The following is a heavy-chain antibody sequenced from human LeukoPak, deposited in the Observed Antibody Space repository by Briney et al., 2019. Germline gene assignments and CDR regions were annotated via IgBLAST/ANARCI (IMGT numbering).Heavy chain of an antibody. J-gene: IGHJ3*02. V-gene: IGHV3-23*01. CDR2: ISGSGGST. D-gene: IGHD4-17*01. Sequence: PGRSLRLSCAVSGFIFNTYAMSWVRQAPGKGLEWVSTISGSGGSTYYADSVQGRFSISRDNSKNTLYLQMYSLRAEDTAIYYCAKDPNGDYIGTFDMWGQGTMVTVSS. CDR3: AKDPNGDYIGTFDM. CDR1: GFIFNTYA.